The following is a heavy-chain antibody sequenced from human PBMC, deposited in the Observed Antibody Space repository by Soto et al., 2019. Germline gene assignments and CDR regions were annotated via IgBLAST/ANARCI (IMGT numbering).Heavy chain of an antibody. CDR3: AHAYGGRSLY. D-gene: IGHD4-17*01. J-gene: IGHJ4*02. CDR1: GFSLPTDRVG. CDR2: IYWDDTK. V-gene: IGHV2-5*02. Sequence: QITLKESGPTLVKPTQTLTLTCTFSGFSLPTDRVGVGWIRQPPGKALEWLAVIYWDDTKTYRPSLKSRLTSTQDTSKNQVALTMTDMDPVDTATYYCAHAYGGRSLYWGQGTQVTVSS.